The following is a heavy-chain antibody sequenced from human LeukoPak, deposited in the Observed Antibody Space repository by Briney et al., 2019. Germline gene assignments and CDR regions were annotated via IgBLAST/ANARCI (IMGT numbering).Heavy chain of an antibody. J-gene: IGHJ6*03. D-gene: IGHD1-26*01. CDR2: IYHSGST. CDR3: ARGAPTFSIVGAIRYCYYCMDV. CDR1: GYSISSGYY. Sequence: SETLSLTCTVSGYSISSGYYWGWIRQPPGKGLEWIGSIYHSGSTYYNPSLKSRVTISVDTSKNQFSLKLSSVTAADTAVYYCARGAPTFSIVGAIRYCYYCMDVWGKGTTVTVSS. V-gene: IGHV4-38-2*02.